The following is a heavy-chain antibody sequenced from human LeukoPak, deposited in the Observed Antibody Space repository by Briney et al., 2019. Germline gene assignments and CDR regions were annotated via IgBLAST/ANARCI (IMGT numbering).Heavy chain of an antibody. CDR3: ARKQWIQLWSFFDY. Sequence: SETLSLTCAVYGGSFSGYYWSWIRQPPGKGLEWVGEINHSGSTNYNPSLKSRDTISVDTSKNQFSLKLSSVTAADTAVYYCARKQWIQLWSFFDYWGQGTLVTVSS. CDR1: GGSFSGYY. J-gene: IGHJ4*02. D-gene: IGHD5-18*01. V-gene: IGHV4-34*01. CDR2: INHSGST.